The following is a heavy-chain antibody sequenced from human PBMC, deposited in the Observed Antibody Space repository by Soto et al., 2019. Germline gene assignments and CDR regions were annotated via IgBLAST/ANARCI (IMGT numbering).Heavy chain of an antibody. J-gene: IGHJ4*02. CDR1: GGSISSSSYY. CDR2: IYYSGST. CDR3: ARHNPPGGLYYFDY. Sequence: ETLSLTCTVSGGSISSSSYYWGCIRQPPWKGLEWIGIIYYSGSTYYNPSLKSRVTISVDTSKNQLSLKLSSVTAADTAVYYCARHNPPGGLYYFDYRGQGTLVTVSS. V-gene: IGHV4-39*01.